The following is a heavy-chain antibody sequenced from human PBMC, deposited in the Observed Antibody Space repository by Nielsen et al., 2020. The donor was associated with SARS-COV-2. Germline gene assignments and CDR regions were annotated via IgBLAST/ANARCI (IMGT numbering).Heavy chain of an antibody. CDR3: ARGSNGYDTSGFDY. Sequence: ASVKVSCKASGYSFSSYAVHWVRQAPGRGLEWMGWINTNTGNPTYAQGFTGRFVFSLDTSVSTAYLQISSLKAEDTAVYYCARGSNGYDTSGFDYWGQGTLATVSS. CDR2: INTNTGNP. D-gene: IGHD3-22*01. CDR1: GYSFSSYA. V-gene: IGHV7-4-1*02. J-gene: IGHJ4*02.